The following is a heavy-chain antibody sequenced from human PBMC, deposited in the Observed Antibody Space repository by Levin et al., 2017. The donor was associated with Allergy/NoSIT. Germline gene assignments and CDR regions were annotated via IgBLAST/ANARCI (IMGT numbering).Heavy chain of an antibody. J-gene: IGHJ4*02. D-gene: IGHD3-3*01. CDR1: GGSIRTYY. CDR3: ARWDYDFWSGYYTN. V-gene: IGHV4-59*13. CDR2: IHYSGST. Sequence: PSQTLSLPCTVSGGSIRTYYWNWIRQTPGKGLEWIGSIHYSGSTRSNPSLKSRLTISVDTSKNQFSLKLTSVTAADTAVYYCARWDYDFWSGYYTNWGQGLLVTVS.